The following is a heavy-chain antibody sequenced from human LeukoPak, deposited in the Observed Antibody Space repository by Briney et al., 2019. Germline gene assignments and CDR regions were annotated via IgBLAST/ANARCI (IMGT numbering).Heavy chain of an antibody. Sequence: PGGSLRLSCVASAFSFTAYGIHWVRQAPGKGLEWVAFIRNDGSDKYYTDSVKGRFTISRDNAKNSLYLQMNSLRVEDTALYYCAKAAAPTRVDSWGQGTLVTVSS. J-gene: IGHJ4*02. CDR3: AKAAAPTRVDS. V-gene: IGHV3-30*02. CDR2: IRNDGSDK. CDR1: AFSFTAYG. D-gene: IGHD6-25*01.